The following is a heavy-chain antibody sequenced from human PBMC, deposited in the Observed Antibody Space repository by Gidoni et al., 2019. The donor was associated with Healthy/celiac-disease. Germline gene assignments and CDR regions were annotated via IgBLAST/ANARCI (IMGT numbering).Heavy chain of an antibody. Sequence: QFQLVQSGAEVNRTGSSVRVSCKASGCNFSSYDISLVRHAPGQGLEWMGGIIPSFGTENYAQKCQVRVTIIEDESTSTAYMELSSLRSEDTAVYYCAREGGLVATIRGFDYWGQGTLVIVSS. CDR3: AREGGLVATIRGFDY. J-gene: IGHJ4*02. D-gene: IGHD5-12*01. CDR1: GCNFSSYD. CDR2: IIPSFGTE. V-gene: IGHV1-69*01.